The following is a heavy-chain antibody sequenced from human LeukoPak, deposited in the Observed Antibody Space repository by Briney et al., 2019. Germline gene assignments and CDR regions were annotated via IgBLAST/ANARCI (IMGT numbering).Heavy chain of an antibody. Sequence: GGSLRLSCAASGFTFSSYAMSWVRQAPGKGLEWVSGISDSGGSTYYADSVKGRFTIYRDNSKNTLYLQMNSLRAEDTAVYYCAKDQNVVVIAATHETGGDAFDIWGQGTMVTVSS. J-gene: IGHJ3*02. V-gene: IGHV3-23*01. CDR1: GFTFSSYA. CDR3: AKDQNVVVIAATHETGGDAFDI. CDR2: ISDSGGST. D-gene: IGHD2-15*01.